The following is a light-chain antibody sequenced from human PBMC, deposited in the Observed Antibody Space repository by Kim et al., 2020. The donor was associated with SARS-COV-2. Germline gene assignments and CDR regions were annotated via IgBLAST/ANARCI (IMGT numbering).Light chain of an antibody. Sequence: GMTVTISCTRSSSSIASNYVQWYQQRPGTSPTTVIYEDNQRPSGVPGRFSGSIDSSSNSASLTISGLKTEDEADYYCQSYDSSLWVFGGGTQLTVL. CDR1: SSSIASNY. CDR3: QSYDSSLWV. J-gene: IGLJ3*02. CDR2: EDN. V-gene: IGLV6-57*01.